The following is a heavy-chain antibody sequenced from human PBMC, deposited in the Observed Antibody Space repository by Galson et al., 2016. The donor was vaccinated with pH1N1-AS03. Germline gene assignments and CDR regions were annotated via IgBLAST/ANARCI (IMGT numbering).Heavy chain of an antibody. Sequence: CAISGDSVSSNTAAWNWIRQSPSRGLEWLGGTYYKSKWYNEYAVFVEGRIIINADTSRNQFSLHLNSVTPEDTAVYYCARDHLGAGPAFDYWGQGTLVTVSS. CDR2: TYYKSKWYN. V-gene: IGHV6-1*01. CDR1: GDSVSSNTAA. CDR3: ARDHLGAGPAFDY. D-gene: IGHD1-26*01. J-gene: IGHJ4*02.